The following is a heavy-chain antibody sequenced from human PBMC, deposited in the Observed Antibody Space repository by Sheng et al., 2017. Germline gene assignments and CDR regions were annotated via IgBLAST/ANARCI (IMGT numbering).Heavy chain of an antibody. CDR3: ARNRALGSSNYRMDV. Sequence: QVQLVQSGAEVKEPGASLKVSCKPSGYTFTNNGISWVRQAPGQGLEWMGWISPYNGNTNYAQKFQGRVTMTTDTSTTTAYMELRSLRSDDTAVYYCARNRALGSSNYRMDVWGQGTTVTVSS. CDR2: ISPYNGNT. J-gene: IGHJ6*02. D-gene: IGHD7-27*01. V-gene: IGHV1-18*01. CDR1: GYTFTNNG.